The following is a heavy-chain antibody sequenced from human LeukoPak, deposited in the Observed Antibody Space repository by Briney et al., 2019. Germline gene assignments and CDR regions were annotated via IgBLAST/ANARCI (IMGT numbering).Heavy chain of an antibody. CDR1: GGSISSSSYY. CDR3: ARAIDPGGLLPPYFDY. CDR2: IYHSGST. V-gene: IGHV4-39*07. J-gene: IGHJ4*02. Sequence: SETLSLTCTVSGGSISSSSYYWGWIRQPPGKGLEWIGYIYHSGSTYYNPSLKSRVTISVDRSKNQFSLKLSSVTAADTAVYYCARAIDPGGLLPPYFDYWGQGTLVTVSS. D-gene: IGHD3-22*01.